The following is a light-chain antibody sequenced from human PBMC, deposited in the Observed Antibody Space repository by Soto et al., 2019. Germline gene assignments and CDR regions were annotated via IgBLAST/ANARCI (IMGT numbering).Light chain of an antibody. CDR3: QQANSFPIT. CDR1: QGISSW. J-gene: IGKJ5*01. V-gene: IGKV1-12*01. CDR2: AAS. Sequence: DIQMTHXXSXXXXSXXXRXXIPXRASQGISSWLAWYQQKPGKAPKLLIYAASSLQSGVPSRFSGSGSGTDFTLTISSLQPEDFATYYCQQANSFPITFGQGTRLEIK.